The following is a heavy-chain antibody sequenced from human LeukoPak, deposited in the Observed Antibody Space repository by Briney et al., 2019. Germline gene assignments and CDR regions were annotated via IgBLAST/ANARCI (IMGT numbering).Heavy chain of an antibody. CDR1: GFTFTDYY. D-gene: IGHD3-22*01. Sequence: PGGSLRLSCAASGFTFTDYYMSWIRQAPGKGLEWVSYITNSGTTIYYADSVMGRFTISRDNAKNSLYLQMNSLRAEDTAVYYCAREVSWEDYDSSGSNWFDPWGQGTLVTVSS. J-gene: IGHJ5*02. CDR3: AREVSWEDYDSSGSNWFDP. V-gene: IGHV3-11*04. CDR2: ITNSGTTI.